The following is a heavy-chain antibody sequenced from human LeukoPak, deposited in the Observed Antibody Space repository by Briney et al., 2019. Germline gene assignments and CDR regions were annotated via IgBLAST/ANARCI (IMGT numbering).Heavy chain of an antibody. J-gene: IGHJ4*02. V-gene: IGHV1-2*02. CDR1: GYTFTNYY. Sequence: ASVKVSCKASGYTFTNYYIHWLRQAPGQGLEWIEWINSNSGGTTYAQKFQGRVSLTRDTSIITASMELSRLTSDDTAVYYCARQSFGSGWYYFDYWGQGTLVTVSA. CDR2: INSNSGGT. D-gene: IGHD6-19*01. CDR3: ARQSFGSGWYYFDY.